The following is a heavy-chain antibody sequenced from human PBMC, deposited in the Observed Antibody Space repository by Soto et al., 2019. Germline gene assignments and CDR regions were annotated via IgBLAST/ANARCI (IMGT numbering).Heavy chain of an antibody. Sequence: GGSLRLSCAASGFTFSSYAMSWVRQAPGKGLEWVSSISSSSHIYYADSVKGRFTISRDNAKNSLYLQMNSPRAEDTAVYYCARDSGRGFDPWGQGTLVTVSS. CDR3: ARDSGRGFDP. J-gene: IGHJ5*02. CDR2: ISSSSHI. V-gene: IGHV3-21*01. CDR1: GFTFSSYA.